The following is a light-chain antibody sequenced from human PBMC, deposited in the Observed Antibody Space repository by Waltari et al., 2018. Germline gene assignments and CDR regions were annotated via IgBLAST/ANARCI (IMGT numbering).Light chain of an antibody. Sequence: QSALTQPRSVSGSPGQSVTISCTGSSRDVGAYNYVSWYQQHPGKAPKLLIYDVSMRPSGVPDRFSGSKSGNTASLTISGLQAEDEADYYCCPFAGSYTWVFGGGTRLTVL. CDR3: CPFAGSYTWV. CDR2: DVS. J-gene: IGLJ3*02. V-gene: IGLV2-11*01. CDR1: SRDVGAYNY.